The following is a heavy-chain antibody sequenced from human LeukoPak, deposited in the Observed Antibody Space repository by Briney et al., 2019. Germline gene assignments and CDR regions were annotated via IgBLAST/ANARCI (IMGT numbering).Heavy chain of an antibody. D-gene: IGHD6-6*01. Sequence: GGSLRLSCAASGFTFSSYWMSWVRQAPGKGLEWVASIKQDGSEKYYVDSVKGRFTISRDNAKNSLYLQMNSLRAEDTAVYYCAREYWECSSYHHCHYYGMDVWGQGTTVTVSS. V-gene: IGHV3-7*03. CDR3: AREYWECSSYHHCHYYGMDV. J-gene: IGHJ6*02. CDR1: GFTFSSYW. CDR2: IKQDGSEK.